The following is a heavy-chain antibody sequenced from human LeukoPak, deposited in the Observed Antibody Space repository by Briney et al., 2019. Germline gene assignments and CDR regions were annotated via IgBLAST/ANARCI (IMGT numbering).Heavy chain of an antibody. V-gene: IGHV3-30*03. CDR1: GFTFSSYA. Sequence: GGSLRLSCAASGFTFSSYALHWVRQAPGGGLEWVALISYDESDKYYADFVKGRFAISRDNFKNTLYLQMNSLRAEDTAVYYCARDRGTTPKYYYGTDVWGQGTTVAVSS. CDR2: ISYDESDK. D-gene: IGHD2-2*01. J-gene: IGHJ6*02. CDR3: ARDRGTTPKYYYGTDV.